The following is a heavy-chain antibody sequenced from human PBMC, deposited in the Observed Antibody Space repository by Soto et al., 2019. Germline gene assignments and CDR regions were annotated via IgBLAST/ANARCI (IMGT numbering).Heavy chain of an antibody. CDR1: GGSISGSY. V-gene: IGHV4-59*01. CDR2: IHYSGST. D-gene: IGHD2-15*01. J-gene: IGHJ4*02. Sequence: PSETLSLTCTVSGGSISGSYWSWIRQTPGKVLEWVGYIHYSGSTNYNPSLKSRVTMSVDSARNQFSLQLSSVTAADAAVYFCTKYRRTDAEGYSFDYWGQGTLVTVSS. CDR3: TKYRRTDAEGYSFDY.